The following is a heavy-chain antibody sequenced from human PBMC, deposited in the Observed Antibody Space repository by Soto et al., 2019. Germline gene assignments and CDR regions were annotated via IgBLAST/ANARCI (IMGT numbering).Heavy chain of an antibody. CDR2: IWYDASHK. Sequence: QVQVVESGGGVVQPGTSLRLSCAASGFTFNNYGMHWVRQAPGKGLEWVAVIWYDASHKYYADSVKGRFTISRDNSKNTLDLQMSSLRGEDTAVYYCARDKTFGGTIGSAFDSWGQGTLVTGSS. D-gene: IGHD3-16*01. CDR3: ARDKTFGGTIGSAFDS. CDR1: GFTFNNYG. J-gene: IGHJ4*02. V-gene: IGHV3-33*01.